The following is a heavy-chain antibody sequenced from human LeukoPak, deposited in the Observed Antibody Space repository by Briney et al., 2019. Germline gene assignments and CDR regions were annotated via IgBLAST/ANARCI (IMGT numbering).Heavy chain of an antibody. V-gene: IGHV3-11*04. J-gene: IGHJ3*02. CDR2: ISSSGSTI. CDR3: ARDGRAVAFDI. CDR1: GFTFSDYY. D-gene: IGHD6-19*01. Sequence: PGGSLRLSCAASGFTFSDYYMSWIRQAPGKGLEWVSYISSSGSTIYYADSVKGRVTIFRDNAKNSLYLQMNSLRVEDTAIYYCARDGRAVAFDIWGQGTMVTVSS.